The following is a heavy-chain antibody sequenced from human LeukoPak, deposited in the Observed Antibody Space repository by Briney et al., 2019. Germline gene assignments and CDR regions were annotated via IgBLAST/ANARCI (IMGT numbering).Heavy chain of an antibody. V-gene: IGHV1-2*02. CDR3: ARDAAKGYYDTSAYDF. CDR2: INPNSGGT. Sequence: ASVKVSCKASGYTFTDYSMHWVRQAPGQGLEWMGWINPNSGGTNYAQKFQGRVTMTRDTSISTAYMELSRLRSDDTAVYYCARDAAKGYYDTSAYDFWGQGTLVTVS. J-gene: IGHJ4*02. D-gene: IGHD3-22*01. CDR1: GYTFTDYS.